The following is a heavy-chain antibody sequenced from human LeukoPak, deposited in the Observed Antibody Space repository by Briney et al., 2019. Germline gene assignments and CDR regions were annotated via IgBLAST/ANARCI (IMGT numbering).Heavy chain of an antibody. Sequence: GEPLKISCKGSGYSFISYWIGWVRKMPGKGLEWMEIIYPRDSDTRYSPSFQGQVTLSADKSINTAYLQWSSLKASDTAMYYCARRQGCSSTSCPPDYWGQGTLVTVSS. J-gene: IGHJ4*02. CDR3: ARRQGCSSTSCPPDY. D-gene: IGHD2-2*01. CDR2: IYPRDSDT. V-gene: IGHV5-51*01. CDR1: GYSFISYW.